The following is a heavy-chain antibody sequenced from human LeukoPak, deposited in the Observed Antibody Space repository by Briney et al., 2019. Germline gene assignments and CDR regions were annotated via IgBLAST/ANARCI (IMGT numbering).Heavy chain of an antibody. V-gene: IGHV4-4*07. CDR2: IYTSGST. J-gene: IGHJ6*02. Sequence: SETLSLTCAVSGGSISSYYWSWIRQPAGKGLEWIGRIYTSGSTNYNPSLKSRVTMSVDTSKNQFSLKLSSVTAADTAVYYCARVGTAPYYYYGMDVWGQGTTVTVSS. D-gene: IGHD5-18*01. CDR3: ARVGTAPYYYYGMDV. CDR1: GGSISSYY.